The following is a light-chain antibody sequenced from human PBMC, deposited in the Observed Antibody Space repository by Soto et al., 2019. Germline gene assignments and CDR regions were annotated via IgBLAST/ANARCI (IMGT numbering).Light chain of an antibody. CDR3: QSYDNSLSGFWV. CDR1: SSNIGAGYD. V-gene: IGLV1-40*01. J-gene: IGLJ3*02. Sequence: QSVLTQPPSVSGAPGQRVTISCTGSSSNIGAGYDVHWYQQLPGTAPKLLIYGNYNRPSGVPDRFSGSKSGTSASLAITGLQAEDEADYYCQSYDNSLSGFWVFGGGTKVTVL. CDR2: GNY.